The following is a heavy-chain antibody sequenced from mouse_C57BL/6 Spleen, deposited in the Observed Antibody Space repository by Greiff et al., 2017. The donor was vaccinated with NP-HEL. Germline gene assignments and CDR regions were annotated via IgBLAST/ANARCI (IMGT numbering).Heavy chain of an antibody. CDR3: TRAFYYGNYDGFAY. Sequence: EVKLVESGEGLVKPGGSPKLSCAASGFTFSSYAMSWVRQTPEKRLEWVAYISSGGDYIYYADTVKGRFTISRDNARNTLYLQLSSLKSEDTAMYYCTRAFYYGNYDGFAYWGQGTLVTVSA. CDR2: ISSGGDYI. D-gene: IGHD2-1*01. V-gene: IGHV5-9-1*02. J-gene: IGHJ3*01. CDR1: GFTFSSYA.